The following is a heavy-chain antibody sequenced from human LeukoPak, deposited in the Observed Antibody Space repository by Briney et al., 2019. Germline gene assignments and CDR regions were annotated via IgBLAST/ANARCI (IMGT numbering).Heavy chain of an antibody. J-gene: IGHJ3*02. V-gene: IGHV3-15*01. Sequence: PGGSLRLSCTASGFTFSNAWMSWVRQAPGKGLEWVSRINTNTAGGGGTTDYAAPVKGRFTISRDDSKNTLYLQMNSLKTEDTAVYYCTTNDAFDIWGQGTMVTVSS. CDR3: TTNDAFDI. CDR2: INTNTAGGGGTT. CDR1: GFTFSNAW.